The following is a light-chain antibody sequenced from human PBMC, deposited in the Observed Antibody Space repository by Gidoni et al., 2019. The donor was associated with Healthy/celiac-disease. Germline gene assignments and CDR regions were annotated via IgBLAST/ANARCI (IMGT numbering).Light chain of an antibody. V-gene: IGKV1-39*01. Sequence: DIQMTQSPSSLSASVGDRVTITCRASQRISSYLNWYQQKPGKAPKLLIYAASSLQSGVPSRFSGSGSGKDFTLTISSLQPEDFATYYCQQSYSTPVTFGQGTKLEIK. CDR2: AAS. CDR1: QRISSY. J-gene: IGKJ2*01. CDR3: QQSYSTPVT.